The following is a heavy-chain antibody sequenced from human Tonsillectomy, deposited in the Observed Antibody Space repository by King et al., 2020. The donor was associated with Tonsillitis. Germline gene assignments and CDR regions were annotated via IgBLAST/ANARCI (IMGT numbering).Heavy chain of an antibody. CDR3: ARLGGVANYDSSGYDAFDI. CDR2: ISSSSSYI. D-gene: IGHD3-22*01. Sequence: VQLVESGGGLVKPGGSLRLSCAASGFTFSSYSMNWVRQAPGKGLEWVSSISSSSSYIYYADSVKGRFTISRDNAKNSLYLQMNSLRAEDTAVYYCARLGGVANYDSSGYDAFDIWGQGTMVTVSS. V-gene: IGHV3-21*01. J-gene: IGHJ3*02. CDR1: GFTFSSYS.